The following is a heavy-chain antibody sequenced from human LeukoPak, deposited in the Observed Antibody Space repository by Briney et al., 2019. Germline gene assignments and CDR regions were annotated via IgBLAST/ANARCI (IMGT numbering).Heavy chain of an antibody. CDR2: IYYSGST. D-gene: IGHD2-15*01. V-gene: IGHV4-31*03. Sequence: SETLSLTCTVSGGSISSGGYYWSWIRQHPGKGLEWIGYIYYSGSTYYNPSLKSRVTISVDTSKNQFSLKLSSVTAADTAVYYCARDSLGLNVVAATRNGMDVWGQGTTVTVSS. J-gene: IGHJ6*02. CDR3: ARDSLGLNVVAATRNGMDV. CDR1: GGSISSGGYY.